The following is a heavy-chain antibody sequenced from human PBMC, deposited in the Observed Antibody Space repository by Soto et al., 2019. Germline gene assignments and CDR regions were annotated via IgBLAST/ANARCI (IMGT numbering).Heavy chain of an antibody. D-gene: IGHD6-19*01. CDR3: ARVAVAGTRIDY. CDR2: IYHSRST. Sequence: QVQLQESGPGLVKPSGTLSLTCAVSGGSISSSNWWSWVRQPPGKGLEWIGEIYHSRSTNYNPSLKSRGTISVDKAKNQFSLKLSSVTAADTAVYSCARVAVAGTRIDYWGQGTLVTVSS. J-gene: IGHJ4*02. CDR1: GGSISSSNW. V-gene: IGHV4-4*02.